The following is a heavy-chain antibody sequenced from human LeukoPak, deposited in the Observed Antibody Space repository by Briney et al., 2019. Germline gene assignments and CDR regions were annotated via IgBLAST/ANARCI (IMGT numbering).Heavy chain of an antibody. CDR1: GFTVSSNY. CDR2: IYSGGST. D-gene: IGHD3-3*01. Sequence: GGSLRLSCTASGFTVSSNYMSWVRQAPGKGLEWVSVIYSGGSTYYADSVKGRFTISRDNSKNTLYLQMNSLRAEDTAVYYCARTSNYDFWSGHSPGGMDVWGQGTTVTVSS. V-gene: IGHV3-53*01. J-gene: IGHJ6*02. CDR3: ARTSNYDFWSGHSPGGMDV.